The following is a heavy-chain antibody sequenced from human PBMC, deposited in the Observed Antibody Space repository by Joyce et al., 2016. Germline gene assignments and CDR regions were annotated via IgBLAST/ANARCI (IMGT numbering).Heavy chain of an antibody. CDR2: ISISSPNT. CDR1: GYTFNKYG. V-gene: IGHV1-18*01. Sequence: QARLVQSGPEVKRPGASVQVSCKASGYTFNKYGISWGRQAPGQGLKWIGWISISSPNTTNIVEDLQSRLSLTTDASTRTAYMELRSLRPDDTAVYFCARDRNTFDIWGQGTVVIVSS. J-gene: IGHJ3*02. CDR3: ARDRNTFDI.